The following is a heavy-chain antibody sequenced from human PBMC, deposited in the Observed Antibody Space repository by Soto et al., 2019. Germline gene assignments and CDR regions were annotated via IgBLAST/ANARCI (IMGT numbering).Heavy chain of an antibody. V-gene: IGHV5-10-1*01. J-gene: IGHJ6*02. CDR3: ASPATTSNPFFSAMDD. D-gene: IGHD1-1*01. CDR1: GHGFTTYW. Sequence: GESLKISCKPSGHGFTTYWISWVRQMPGKGLEYMGKFNPTDSETNYSPSFEGHVTFSVDRSTSTAYVRWNSLKASDTAMYYCASPATTSNPFFSAMDDWGQGTTVTVFS. CDR2: FNPTDSET.